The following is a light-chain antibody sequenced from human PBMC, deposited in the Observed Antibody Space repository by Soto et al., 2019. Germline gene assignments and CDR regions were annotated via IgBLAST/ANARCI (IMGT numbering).Light chain of an antibody. V-gene: IGLV2-8*01. Sequence: SVLTQPRSASGSPGQSVPISCTGTSSDVGRYNYVSWYQQHPGKAPKLMIYEVNKRPSGVPDRFFASKSGNTASLTVSGLQAEDEADYYCRSYAGSNRSVFGTGTKVTVL. CDR1: SSDVGRYNY. CDR2: EVN. CDR3: RSYAGSNRSV. J-gene: IGLJ1*01.